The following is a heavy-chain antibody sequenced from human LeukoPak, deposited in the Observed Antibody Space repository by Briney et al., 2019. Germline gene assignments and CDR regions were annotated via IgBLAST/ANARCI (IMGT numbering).Heavy chain of an antibody. CDR2: IWYDGSKE. D-gene: IGHD3-9*01. J-gene: IGHJ4*02. Sequence: GGSLRLSCEGSGFTFSSYGMHWVGQAPGKGLEWVAVIWYDGSKEYYADSVKGRFTISRDNSKNTLYLQMNSLRAEDTAVYYCVRFRDTHFDYWGQGTLVTVSS. CDR1: GFTFSSYG. CDR3: VRFRDTHFDY. V-gene: IGHV3-33*01.